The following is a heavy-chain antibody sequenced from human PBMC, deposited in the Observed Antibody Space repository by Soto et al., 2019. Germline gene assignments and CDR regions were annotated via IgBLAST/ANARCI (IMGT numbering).Heavy chain of an antibody. CDR2: ISGSGSST. CDR3: AKEIGDASSDYYYFYYAMDV. J-gene: IGHJ6*02. D-gene: IGHD3-22*01. CDR1: EFTFTNYA. V-gene: IGHV3-23*01. Sequence: EVQVLESGGGLVQPGGSLRLSCTASEFTFTNYAMSWVRQAPGQGLEWVSAISGSGSSTYYADSGKGRFTISRDNSKNTLYLQMNSVRADDTALYYCAKEIGDASSDYYYFYYAMDVWGQGTTVTVSS.